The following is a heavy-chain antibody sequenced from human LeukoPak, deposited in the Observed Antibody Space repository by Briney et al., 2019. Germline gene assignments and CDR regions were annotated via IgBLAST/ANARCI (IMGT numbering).Heavy chain of an antibody. D-gene: IGHD1-26*01. J-gene: IGHJ3*02. CDR1: GFTLSSFW. CDR3: ARHSQATFDI. V-gene: IGHV3-7*04. CDR2: IKQDASEK. Sequence: GGSLRLSCAASGFTLSSFWMTWVRQAPGKGLDWVANIKQDASEKYYVDSVEGRFTISRDNAENSLYLQMNSLRAEDTAVYYCARHSQATFDIWGQGTMVTVSS.